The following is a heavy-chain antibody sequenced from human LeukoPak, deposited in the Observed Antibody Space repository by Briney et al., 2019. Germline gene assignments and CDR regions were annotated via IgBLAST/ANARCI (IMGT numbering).Heavy chain of an antibody. J-gene: IGHJ4*02. CDR3: AKDLESGSSWYVPWASDH. CDR1: GFIFSSYA. D-gene: IGHD6-13*01. CDR2: ISGSGVTT. V-gene: IGHV3-23*01. Sequence: GGSLRLSCAASGFIFSSYAMNWVRQAPGKGLEWVSGISGSGVTTYYADSVKGRFTISRDNSKNTLYLQMNSLRAEDTAVYYCAKDLESGSSWYVPWASDHWGQGTLVTVSS.